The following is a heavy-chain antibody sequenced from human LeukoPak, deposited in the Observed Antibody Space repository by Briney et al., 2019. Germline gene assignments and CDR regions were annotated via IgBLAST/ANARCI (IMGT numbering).Heavy chain of an antibody. V-gene: IGHV1-8*01. Sequence: GASVKVSCKASGHTFTSYDINWVRQATGQGLEWMGWMNPNSGNTGYAQKFQGRVTMTRNTSISTAYMELSSLRSEDTAVYYCARGVGYCSSTSCFYNWFDPWGQGTLVTVSS. D-gene: IGHD2-2*03. J-gene: IGHJ5*02. CDR3: ARGVGYCSSTSCFYNWFDP. CDR1: GHTFTSYD. CDR2: MNPNSGNT.